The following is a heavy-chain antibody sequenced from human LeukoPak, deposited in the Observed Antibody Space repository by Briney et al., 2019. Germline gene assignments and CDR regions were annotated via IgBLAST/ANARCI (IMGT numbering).Heavy chain of an antibody. V-gene: IGHV3-48*03. D-gene: IGHD6-13*01. CDR1: GFTFSSYE. Sequence: PGGSLRLSCAASGFTFSSYEMNWVRQAPGKGLEWVPYISSSGSTIFYADSVQGRFTISRDNAKNSLYLQMNSLRAEDTAVYYCAREAAAGMNPLLYWGQGTLVTVSS. CDR2: ISSSGSTI. CDR3: AREAAAGMNPLLY. J-gene: IGHJ4*02.